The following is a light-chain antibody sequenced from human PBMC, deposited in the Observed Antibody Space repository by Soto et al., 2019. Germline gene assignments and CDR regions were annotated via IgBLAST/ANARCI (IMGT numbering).Light chain of an antibody. J-gene: IGKJ2*01. CDR3: QQRSNWYT. CDR1: QSVSSY. V-gene: IGKV3-11*01. CDR2: DAS. Sequence: EIVLTQSPATLSLSPGERATLSCRASQSVSSYLAWYQQKPGQAPRLLIYDASNSPTGIPARFSGSGSGTDFTLTISSLEPEDFAVYYCQQRSNWYTFGQGTKLEIK.